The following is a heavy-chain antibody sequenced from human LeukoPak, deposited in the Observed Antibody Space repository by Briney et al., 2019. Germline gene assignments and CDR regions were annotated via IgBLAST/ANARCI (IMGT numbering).Heavy chain of an antibody. CDR2: ISSNGGST. CDR1: GFTFSNYA. CDR3: VKDGYAYGSVFDY. Sequence: GGSLRLSCSASGFTFSNYAMRWVRQAPGKGLEYVSAISSNGGSTYFADSVKGRFTISRDNSKSTLYLQMSSLRAEDTAVYYCVKDGYAYGSVFDYWGQGTLVTVSS. D-gene: IGHD3-10*01. V-gene: IGHV3-64D*06. J-gene: IGHJ4*02.